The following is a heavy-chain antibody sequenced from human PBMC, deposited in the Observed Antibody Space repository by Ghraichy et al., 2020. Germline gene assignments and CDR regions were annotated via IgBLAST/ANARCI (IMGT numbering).Heavy chain of an antibody. J-gene: IGHJ3*02. V-gene: IGHV3-23*01. Sequence: LSLTCAASGFTFSSYAMSWVRQAPGKGLEWVSAISGSGGSTYYADSVKGRFTISRDNSKNTLYLQMNSLRAEDTAVYYCAKYPSAYYSDAFDIWGQGTMVTVSS. D-gene: IGHD3-10*01. CDR2: ISGSGGST. CDR1: GFTFSSYA. CDR3: AKYPSAYYSDAFDI.